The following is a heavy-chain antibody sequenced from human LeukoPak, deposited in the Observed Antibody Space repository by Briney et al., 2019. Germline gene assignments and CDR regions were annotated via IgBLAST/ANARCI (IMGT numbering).Heavy chain of an antibody. CDR3: AKDRPGSFDY. CDR2: IDGSGCSI. J-gene: IGHJ4*02. D-gene: IGHD1-26*01. Sequence: GGSLRLSCAASGFTLRNYAMSWVRQAPGKGLEWVSAIDGSGCSIYYADSVKGRFTISRDNSKNTLYLQMNSLRADDTAVYYCAKDRPGSFDYWGQGTLVTVSS. CDR1: GFTLRNYA. V-gene: IGHV3-23*01.